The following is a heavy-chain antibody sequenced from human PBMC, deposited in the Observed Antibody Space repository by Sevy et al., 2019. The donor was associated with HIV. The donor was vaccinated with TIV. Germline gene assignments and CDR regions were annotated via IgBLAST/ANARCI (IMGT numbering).Heavy chain of an antibody. J-gene: IGHJ4*02. CDR2: IYYNGHI. CDR1: GGSITSLY. D-gene: IGHD1-26*01. Sequence: SETLSLTCTVSGGSITSLYWNWIRQPPGKGLEWIANIYYNGHINYNPSLKRRVTFSPDTSKNQFSLRLSSVTAADTAMYYCAGENAWGRGYSWGQGTLVTVSS. V-gene: IGHV4-59*08. CDR3: AGENAWGRGYS.